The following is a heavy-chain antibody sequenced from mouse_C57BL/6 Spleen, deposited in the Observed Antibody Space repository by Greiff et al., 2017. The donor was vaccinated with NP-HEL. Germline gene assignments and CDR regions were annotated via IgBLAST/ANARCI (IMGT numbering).Heavy chain of an antibody. CDR1: GYTFTDYY. CDR2: IYPGSGNT. V-gene: IGHV1-76*01. D-gene: IGHD4-1*02. CDR3: AKVSQLGRGVPYAMDY. J-gene: IGHJ4*01. Sequence: VKLMESGAELVRPGASVKLSCKASGYTFTDYYINWVKQRPGQGLEWIARIYPGSGNTYYNEKFKGKATLTAEKSSSTAYMQLSSLTSEDSAVYFCAKVSQLGRGVPYAMDYWGQGTSVTVSS.